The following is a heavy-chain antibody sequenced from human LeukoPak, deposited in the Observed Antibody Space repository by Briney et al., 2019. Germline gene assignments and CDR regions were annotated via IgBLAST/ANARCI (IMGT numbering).Heavy chain of an antibody. CDR2: ISSSGSTI. D-gene: IGHD3-9*01. V-gene: IGHV3-11*01. CDR3: ALTYYDILTGNS. J-gene: IGHJ4*02. CDR1: GFTFGDYY. Sequence: PGGSLRLSCAASGFTFGDYYMSWIRQAPGKGLEWVSYISSSGSTIYYADSVKGRFTISRDNAKNSLYLQMNSLRAEDTAVYYCALTYYDILTGNSWGQGTLVTVSS.